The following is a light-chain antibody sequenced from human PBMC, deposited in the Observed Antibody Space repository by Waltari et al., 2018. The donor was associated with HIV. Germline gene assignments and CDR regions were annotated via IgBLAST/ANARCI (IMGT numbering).Light chain of an antibody. Sequence: QSALTQPPSASGSPGQSVTISCTGTSSDVGGYTYVSWYQQHPGKAPKRMIYEASKRPSGVPDRFSGSKSGNTASLTVSGLQAEDEADYYCSSYAGSNNFRVFGGGTKLTVL. V-gene: IGLV2-8*01. CDR2: EAS. CDR3: SSYAGSNNFRV. CDR1: SSDVGGYTY. J-gene: IGLJ2*01.